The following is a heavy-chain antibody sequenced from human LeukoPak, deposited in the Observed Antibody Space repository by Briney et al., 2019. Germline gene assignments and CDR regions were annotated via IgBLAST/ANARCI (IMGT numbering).Heavy chain of an antibody. CDR2: ISSSSSYI. CDR3: ARDIWYNWNDFFDY. J-gene: IGHJ4*02. D-gene: IGHD1-20*01. CDR1: GFTFSSYS. Sequence: AGGSLRLSCAASGFTFSSYSMNWVRQAPGEGLERVSSISSSSSYIYYADSVKGRFTISRDNAKNSLYLQMNSLRAEDTAVYYCARDIWYNWNDFFDYWGQGTLVTVSS. V-gene: IGHV3-21*01.